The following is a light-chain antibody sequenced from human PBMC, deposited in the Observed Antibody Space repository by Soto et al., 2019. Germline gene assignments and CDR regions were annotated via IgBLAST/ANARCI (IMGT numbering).Light chain of an antibody. V-gene: IGKV3-15*01. CDR1: QPISRN. CDR3: QQYYNWRPR. Sequence: EIVMTQSPATLSVPPGQGATLSCRASQPISRNLAWYQQKPGQAPRLLIYAASTRATGVPARFSGSGSGTEFTLTISRLQSEDFAVYYCQQYYNWRPRFGQGTKVDI. J-gene: IGKJ1*01. CDR2: AAS.